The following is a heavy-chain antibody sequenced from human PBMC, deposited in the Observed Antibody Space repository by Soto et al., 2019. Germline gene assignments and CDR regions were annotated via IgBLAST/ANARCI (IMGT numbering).Heavy chain of an antibody. CDR3: AKDSLYDYIWGSYRPLDY. CDR2: ISGSGGST. Sequence: GGSLRLSCAASGFTFSSYAMSWVRQAPGKGLEWVSAISGSGGSTYYADSVKGRFTISRDNSKNTLYLQMNSLRAEDTAVYYCAKDSLYDYIWGSYRPLDYWGQGTLVTVSS. D-gene: IGHD3-16*02. J-gene: IGHJ4*02. CDR1: GFTFSSYA. V-gene: IGHV3-23*01.